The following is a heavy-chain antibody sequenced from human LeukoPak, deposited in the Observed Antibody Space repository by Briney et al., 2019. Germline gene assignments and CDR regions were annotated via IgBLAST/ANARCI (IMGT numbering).Heavy chain of an antibody. CDR1: GYTFTSYY. J-gene: IGHJ4*02. Sequence: ASVKVSCKASGYTFTSYYMHWVRQAPRQGLEWMGVINPSGGSTSYAQKFQGRLTVTRDTSTSTVSMELSSLRSEDTAVYYCARRGIDTTLDYWGQGTLVAVSS. D-gene: IGHD1-1*01. V-gene: IGHV1-46*01. CDR3: ARRGIDTTLDY. CDR2: INPSGGST.